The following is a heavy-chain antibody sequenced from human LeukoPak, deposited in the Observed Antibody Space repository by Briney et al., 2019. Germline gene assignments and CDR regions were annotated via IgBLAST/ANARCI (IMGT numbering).Heavy chain of an antibody. J-gene: IGHJ4*02. CDR1: GDSVSSNSAA. D-gene: IGHD3-10*01. CDR2: TYYRSKWYN. Sequence: SQTLSLTCAISGDSVSSNSAAWNWIRQSPSRGLEWLGRTYYRSKWYNDYAVSVKSRITISADTSKNQLSLQLNSVTPEDTAVYYCARYQAVREVIIGLDYWGQGALVTVSS. CDR3: ARYQAVREVIIGLDY. V-gene: IGHV6-1*01.